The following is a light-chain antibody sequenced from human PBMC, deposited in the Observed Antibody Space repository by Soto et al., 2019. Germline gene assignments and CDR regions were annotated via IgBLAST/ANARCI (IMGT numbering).Light chain of an antibody. CDR2: GES. Sequence: EIVMTQSPATLSVSPGDRATLSCRASQSVSSNLAWYQQKPGQAPRLLIYGESTRATGIPDRFSGSGSGTELTLTISSLEPEDFAVYYCQQYGTSPKTFGQGTKVDIK. CDR1: QSVSSN. V-gene: IGKV3-15*01. CDR3: QQYGTSPKT. J-gene: IGKJ1*01.